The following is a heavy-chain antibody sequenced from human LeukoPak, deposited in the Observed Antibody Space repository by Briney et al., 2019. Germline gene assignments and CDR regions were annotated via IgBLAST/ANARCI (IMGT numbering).Heavy chain of an antibody. J-gene: IGHJ4*02. D-gene: IGHD6-19*01. CDR1: GFTFSSYW. Sequence: GESLKISCAASGFTFSSYWMSWVRQAPGKGLEWVANMNQDGSEKYYVDSVKGRFTISRDNAENSLYLQMNSLRAEDTAVYYCARDDSGPDYWGQGTLVTVSS. CDR2: MNQDGSEK. V-gene: IGHV3-7*01. CDR3: ARDDSGPDY.